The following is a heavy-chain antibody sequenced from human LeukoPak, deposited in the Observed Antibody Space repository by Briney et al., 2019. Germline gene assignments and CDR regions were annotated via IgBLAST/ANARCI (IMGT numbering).Heavy chain of an antibody. CDR3: ATSWGPDTSAFRWGRDGMDV. Sequence: GRSLRLSCAASGFTFSSYGMHWVRQAPGKGLEWVAVIWYDGSNKYYADSVKGRFTISRDNSKNTLYLQMNSLRAEDTAVYYCATSWGPDTSAFRWGRDGMDVWGQGTTVIVS. V-gene: IGHV3-33*01. CDR1: GFTFSSYG. D-gene: IGHD3-16*01. CDR2: IWYDGSNK. J-gene: IGHJ6*02.